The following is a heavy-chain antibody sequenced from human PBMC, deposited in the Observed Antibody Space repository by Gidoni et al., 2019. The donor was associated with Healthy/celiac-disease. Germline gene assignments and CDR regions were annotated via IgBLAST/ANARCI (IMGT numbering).Heavy chain of an antibody. CDR2: IYYSRST. CDR3: AIYCSGGSCYSSFDY. J-gene: IGHJ4*02. V-gene: IGHV4-39*01. D-gene: IGHD2-15*01. CDR1: GVSISRSSYY. Sequence: QLPLQESVPGLVKTSATLSLTCTVSGVSISRSSYYLGWIRQPPGKWLDGLGSIYYSRSTCYTPALKSRVTISVDTSKNQFSLKLSSVTSADTAVYYWAIYCSGGSCYSSFDYWGQVTLVTVSS.